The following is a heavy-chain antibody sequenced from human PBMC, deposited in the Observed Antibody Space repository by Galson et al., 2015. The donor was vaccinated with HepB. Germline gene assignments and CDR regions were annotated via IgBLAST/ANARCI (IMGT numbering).Heavy chain of an antibody. V-gene: IGHV3-30-3*01. CDR3: ARDGSYYYDSSGYYYGNYYYYYYGMDV. J-gene: IGHJ6*02. Sequence: SLRLSCAASGFTFSSYAMHWVRQAPGKGLEWVAVISYDGSNKYYADSVKGRFTISRDNSKNTLYLQMNSLRAEDTAVYYCARDGSYYYDSSGYYYGNYYYYYYGMDVWGQGTTVTVSS. CDR1: GFTFSSYA. CDR2: ISYDGSNK. D-gene: IGHD3-22*01.